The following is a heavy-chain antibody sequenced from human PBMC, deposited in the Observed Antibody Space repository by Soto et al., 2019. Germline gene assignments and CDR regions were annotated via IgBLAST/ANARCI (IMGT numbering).Heavy chain of an antibody. D-gene: IGHD3-22*01. V-gene: IGHV4-31*03. CDR2: IYYSGST. CDR1: GGSISSGGYY. J-gene: IGHJ4*02. Sequence: QVQLQESGPGLVKPSQTLSLTCTVSGGSISSGGYYWSWIRQHPGKGLEWIGYIYYSGSTYYNPSLKSRVTISVDTSKNQFSLKLSSVTAADTAVYYCARLGPTRGWGDPLYYYDSSATSSDYWGQGTLVTVSS. CDR3: ARLGPTRGWGDPLYYYDSSATSSDY.